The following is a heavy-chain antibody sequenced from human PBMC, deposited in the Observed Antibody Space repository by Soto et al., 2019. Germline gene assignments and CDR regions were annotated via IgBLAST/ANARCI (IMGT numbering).Heavy chain of an antibody. CDR2: ISGSGTTT. CDR1: GFAFSSYV. Sequence: EVQLLESGGDLVQPGGSLRLSCAASGFAFSSYVMSWVRQAPGKGLEWVSGISGSGTTTTYADSVKGRFTIFRDNSDNTLYLQMNSLRAEDTAMYYCGRYAVRAVAPRGWFDPWGQGTLVTVSS. CDR3: GRYAVRAVAPRGWFDP. V-gene: IGHV3-23*01. D-gene: IGHD1-26*01. J-gene: IGHJ5*02.